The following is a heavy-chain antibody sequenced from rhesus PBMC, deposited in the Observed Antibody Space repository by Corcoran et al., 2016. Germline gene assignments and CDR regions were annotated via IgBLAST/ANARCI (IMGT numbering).Heavy chain of an antibody. CDR2: ISSDGSKI. J-gene: IGHJ4*01. CDR3: TRFDY. CDR1: GFIFRIFG. Sequence: EVQLVESGGGLVQPGGSLRLSCAASGFIFRIFGMPWVRQAPGKGLEWVGVISSDGSKISYTDSVKDRFTISKDNSKNILYLQMNNLKLEDTALYYCTRFDYWGQGVLVTVSS. V-gene: IGHV3-54*02.